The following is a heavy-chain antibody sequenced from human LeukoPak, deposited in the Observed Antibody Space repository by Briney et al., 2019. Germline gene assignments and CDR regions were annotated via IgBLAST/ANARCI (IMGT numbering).Heavy chain of an antibody. D-gene: IGHD2-2*01. CDR2: IYYSGST. V-gene: IGHV4-59*01. J-gene: IGHJ4*02. CDR3: ARSPECSSTSCYRGDLDY. Sequence: SETLSLTCTVSGGSISSYYWSWIRQPPGKGLGWIGYIYYSGSTNYNPSLKSRVTISVDTSKNQFSLKLSSVTAADTAVYYCARSPECSSTSCYRGDLDYWGQGTLVTVSS. CDR1: GGSISSYY.